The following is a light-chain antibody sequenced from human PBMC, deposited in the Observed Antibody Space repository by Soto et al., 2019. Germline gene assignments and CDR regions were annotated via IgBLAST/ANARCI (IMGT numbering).Light chain of an antibody. CDR1: QSLVHSNGNTF. V-gene: IGKV2-30*02. J-gene: IGKJ1*01. Sequence: EVVMTQSPLSLPVTLGQPASISCRSSQSLVHSNGNTFLTWFQQRPGQSPRRLIYKVSIRDSGVSDRFSGSGSGTDFTLKISRVEAEDVGVYYCMQGTYAPKTFDQGTMVEI. CDR2: KVS. CDR3: MQGTYAPKT.